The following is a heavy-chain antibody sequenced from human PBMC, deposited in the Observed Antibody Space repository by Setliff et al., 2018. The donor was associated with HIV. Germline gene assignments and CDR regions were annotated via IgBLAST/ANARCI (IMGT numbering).Heavy chain of an antibody. J-gene: IGHJ4*02. CDR1: GYTFTTSY. V-gene: IGHV1-46*03. CDR2: INPDVGHT. Sequence: GASVKVSCKASGYTFTTSYIHWVRQAPGQGLEWMGIINPDVGHTIYAQKFQGRVTMTRDTSTTTAYMELSSLRSEDTVLYYCARASPAPRAYGSGSYLAWWGLGTLVTVSS. CDR3: ARASPAPRAYGSGSYLAW. D-gene: IGHD3-10*01.